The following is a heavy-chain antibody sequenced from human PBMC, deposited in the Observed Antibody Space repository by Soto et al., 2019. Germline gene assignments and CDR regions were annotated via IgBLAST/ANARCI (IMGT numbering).Heavy chain of an antibody. CDR3: AKVDTAMANYDSSGSPIDY. Sequence: PGGSLRLSCAASGFTFSSYGMHWVRQAPGKGLEGVAVISYDGSNKYYADSVKGGFTISRDNSKNTLYLQMNSLRAEDTAVYYCAKVDTAMANYDSSGSPIDYWGQGT. J-gene: IGHJ4*02. D-gene: IGHD3-22*01. V-gene: IGHV3-30*18. CDR2: ISYDGSNK. CDR1: GFTFSSYG.